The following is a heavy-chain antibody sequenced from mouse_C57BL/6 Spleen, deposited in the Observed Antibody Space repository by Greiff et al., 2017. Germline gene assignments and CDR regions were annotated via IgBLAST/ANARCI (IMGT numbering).Heavy chain of an antibody. Sequence: VKLQQSGAELVRPGTSVKVSCKASGYAFTNYLIEWVKQRPGQGLEWIGVINPGSGGTNYNEKFKGKATLTADKSSSTAYMQLSSLTSEDSAVYFCARPTGYAMDYWGQGTSVTVSS. CDR3: ARPTGYAMDY. CDR1: GYAFTNYL. V-gene: IGHV1-54*01. CDR2: INPGSGGT. J-gene: IGHJ4*01.